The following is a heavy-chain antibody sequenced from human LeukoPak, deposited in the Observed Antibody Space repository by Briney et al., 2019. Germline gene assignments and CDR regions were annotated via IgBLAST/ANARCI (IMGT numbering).Heavy chain of an antibody. CDR1: GFTFSSYG. V-gene: IGHV3-23*01. CDR2: ISGSGGST. CDR3: AKKLTVTYYYDSSGLSDAFDI. Sequence: GGSLRLSCAASGFTFSSYGMSWVRQAPGKGLEWVSAISGSGGSTYYADSVKGRFTISRDNSKNTLYLQMNSLRAEDTAVYYCAKKLTVTYYYDSSGLSDAFDIWGQGTMVTVSS. J-gene: IGHJ3*02. D-gene: IGHD3-22*01.